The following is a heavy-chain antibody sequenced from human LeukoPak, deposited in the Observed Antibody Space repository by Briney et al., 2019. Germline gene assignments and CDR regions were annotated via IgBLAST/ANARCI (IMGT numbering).Heavy chain of an antibody. CDR1: GGSMSPYH. Sequence: PSETLSLTCTVSGGSMSPYHWGWIRQPPGKGLEWTGYIYYSGSTNYNPSLKSRVTISVDTSKNQFSLKLSSVTAADTAVYYCARHLYYDFWSGYASYFDYWGQGTLVTVSS. J-gene: IGHJ4*02. CDR3: ARHLYYDFWSGYASYFDY. V-gene: IGHV4-59*08. CDR2: IYYSGST. D-gene: IGHD3-3*01.